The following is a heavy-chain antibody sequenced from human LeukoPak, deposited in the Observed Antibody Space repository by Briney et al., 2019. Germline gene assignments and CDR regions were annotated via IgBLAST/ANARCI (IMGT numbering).Heavy chain of an antibody. CDR1: GGTISWFY. D-gene: IGHD4-17*01. Sequence: SETLSLTCTVSGGTISWFYWSWIRQSPGRGLEWIAYIHYTGTVNYNPAHKSRATISVDMSNSQFSLELTFVTAADTAVYYCARGLTTDYGAFNIWGQGTAVSVSS. CDR2: IHYTGTV. CDR3: ARGLTTDYGAFNI. J-gene: IGHJ3*02. V-gene: IGHV4-59*01.